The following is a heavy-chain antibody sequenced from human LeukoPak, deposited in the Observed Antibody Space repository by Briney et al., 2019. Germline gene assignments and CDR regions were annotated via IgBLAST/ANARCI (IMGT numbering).Heavy chain of an antibody. CDR1: GGSISSYY. CDR3: ARGSGLWDAFDI. V-gene: IGHV4-59*01. J-gene: IGHJ3*02. D-gene: IGHD2-8*02. Sequence: SETLSLTCTVSGGSISSYYWSWIRQPPGKGLEWIGYIYYSGSTNYNPSLKSRVTISVDTSKNQFSLKLSSVTAADTAVYYRARGSGLWDAFDIWVQGTMVTVSS. CDR2: IYYSGST.